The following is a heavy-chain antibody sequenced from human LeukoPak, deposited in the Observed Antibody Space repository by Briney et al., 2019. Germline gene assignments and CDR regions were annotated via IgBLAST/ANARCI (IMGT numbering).Heavy chain of an antibody. D-gene: IGHD5-12*01. CDR1: GGTFSSYA. CDR3: ARGRWKGSGYVPSDRQRRNWFDP. V-gene: IGHV1-69*01. CDR2: IIPIFGTA. Sequence: SVKVSCKASGGTFSSYAISWVRQAPGPGLEWMGGIIPIFGTANYAQKFQGRVTITADESTSTAYMELSSLRSEDTAVYYCARGRWKGSGYVPSDRQRRNWFDPWGQGTLVTVSS. J-gene: IGHJ5*02.